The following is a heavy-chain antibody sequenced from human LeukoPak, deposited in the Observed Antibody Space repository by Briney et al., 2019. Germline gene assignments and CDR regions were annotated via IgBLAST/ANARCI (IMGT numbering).Heavy chain of an antibody. J-gene: IGHJ5*01. CDR3: ARDLFFGSKWYEGWFDS. D-gene: IGHD2-8*01. Sequence: GGSLRLSCAASGFTFSSYGMHWVRQAPGKGLEWVAVISYDGSNKYYADSVKGRFTISRDNSKSTLYLQMNSLRAEDTAVYYCARDLFFGSKWYEGWFDSWGRGTLVTVSS. V-gene: IGHV3-30*03. CDR1: GFTFSSYG. CDR2: ISYDGSNK.